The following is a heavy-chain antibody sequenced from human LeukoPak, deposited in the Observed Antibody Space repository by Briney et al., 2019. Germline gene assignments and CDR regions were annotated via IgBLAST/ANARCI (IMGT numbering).Heavy chain of an antibody. Sequence: SETLSLTCTVSGGSFGNYYWSWIRQPPGKGLEWIGYIYYSGSTNYNPSLKSRVTISVDTSKNQFSLKLSSVTAADTAVYYCARGWGSAGYFDYWGQGTLVTVSS. CDR3: ARGWGSAGYFDY. D-gene: IGHD3-16*01. CDR1: GGSFGNYY. J-gene: IGHJ4*02. CDR2: IYYSGST. V-gene: IGHV4-59*01.